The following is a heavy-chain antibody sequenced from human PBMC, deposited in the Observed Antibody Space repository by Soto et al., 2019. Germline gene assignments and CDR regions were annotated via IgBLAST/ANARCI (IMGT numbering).Heavy chain of an antibody. J-gene: IGHJ4*01. CDR1: GGLFSVFS. D-gene: IGHD5-12*01. Sequence: QVQLVQSGAEVQKPGSSVKVSCKTSGGLFSVFSFNWVRQAPGQGLEWMGGVLPITGSTDYAQKFQGRLTITADRSTSTIYMELSRLTSDDTANYYCATIRVRGGPLRFEDGGQGTLISVSS. V-gene: IGHV1-69*06. CDR3: ATIRVRGGPLRFED. CDR2: VLPITGST.